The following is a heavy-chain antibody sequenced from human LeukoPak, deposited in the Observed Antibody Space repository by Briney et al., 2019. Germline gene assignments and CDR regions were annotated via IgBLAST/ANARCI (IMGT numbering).Heavy chain of an antibody. CDR3: ARDLIKYCSSTSCYTGNWFDP. CDR2: INPNSGGT. V-gene: IGHV1-2*02. CDR1: GYTFTGYY. Sequence: GASVKVSCKASGYTFTGYYMHWVRQAPGQGLEWMGWINPNSGGTNYAQKFQGRVTMTRDTSIGTAYMELSRLRSDDTAVYYCARDLIKYCSSTSCYTGNWFDPWGQGTLVTVSS. J-gene: IGHJ5*02. D-gene: IGHD2-2*02.